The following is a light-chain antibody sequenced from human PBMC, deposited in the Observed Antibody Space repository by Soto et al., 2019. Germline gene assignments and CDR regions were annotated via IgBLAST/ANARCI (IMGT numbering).Light chain of an antibody. CDR1: QSVSSSY. Sequence: EIVLTQSPGTLSLSPGERATLSCRASQSVSSSYLAWYQQKPGQAPRLLIYGASSRATGIPDRFSGSGSGTDFTLSISRLEPEDFAVYSCLQYGISPLTFGGGTTVEIK. CDR2: GAS. CDR3: LQYGISPLT. V-gene: IGKV3-20*01. J-gene: IGKJ4*01.